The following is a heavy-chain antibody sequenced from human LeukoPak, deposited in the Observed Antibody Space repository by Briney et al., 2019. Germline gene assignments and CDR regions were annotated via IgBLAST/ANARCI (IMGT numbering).Heavy chain of an antibody. V-gene: IGHV1-2*02. J-gene: IGHJ3*02. D-gene: IGHD3-10*01. CDR2: IHPNSGAT. CDR3: ARDYYGSGSYYSDAFDI. CDR1: GYTFTGYY. Sequence: ASVKVSCKASGYTFTGYYIHWVRQAPGQGLEWMGWIHPNSGATSYAQKFQGRVTMTGDTSISTAYMELSRLKSDDTAVYYCARDYYGSGSYYSDAFDIWGQGTMVTVSS.